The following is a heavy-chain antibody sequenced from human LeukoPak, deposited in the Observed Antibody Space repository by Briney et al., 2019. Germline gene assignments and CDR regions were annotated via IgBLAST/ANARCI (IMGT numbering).Heavy chain of an antibody. CDR2: IKGDGIST. CDR3: AKDHYWSIDY. Sequence: PGGSLRLSCAASGFTFSSYWMHWVRHAPGQGLVWVSRIKGDGISTNYADSVKGRFTISRDIAKNTLHLQMNSLRAEDTGVYYCAKDHYWSIDYWGRGTLVTVSS. J-gene: IGHJ4*02. D-gene: IGHD3-3*01. CDR1: GFTFSSYW. V-gene: IGHV3-74*01.